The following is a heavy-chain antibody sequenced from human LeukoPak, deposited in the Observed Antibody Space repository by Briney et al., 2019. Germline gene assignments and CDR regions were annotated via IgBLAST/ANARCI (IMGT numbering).Heavy chain of an antibody. CDR3: AKGRKDFDTNLGPFDS. D-gene: IGHD3-9*01. V-gene: IGHV4-59*01. CDR2: IYYSGST. Sequence: PSETQSLTCTVSGGSISSYYWSWIRQPPGKGLGWIGYIYYSGSTNYNPSLKSRVTISVGTSKTQFSLKVTSVTTADTAVYYCAKGRKDFDTNLGPFDSWGQGILVTVSS. CDR1: GGSISSYY. J-gene: IGHJ4*02.